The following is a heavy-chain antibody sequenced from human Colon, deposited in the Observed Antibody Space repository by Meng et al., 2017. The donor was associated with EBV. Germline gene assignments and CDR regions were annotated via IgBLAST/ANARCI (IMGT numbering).Heavy chain of an antibody. Sequence: LRGGRGLLTSSETLSRSCAVYGGSFRDYYWTWIRHPPGKGLEWIGEIDHRGNTKYNPSLKSRVTISLDTSKKQFSLKVSSVTAADSAVYYCARRGPSGNFSPWSQGALVTVSS. CDR3: ARRGPSGNFSP. D-gene: IGHD3-10*01. J-gene: IGHJ5*02. V-gene: IGHV4-34*01. CDR2: IDHRGNT. CDR1: GGSFRDYY.